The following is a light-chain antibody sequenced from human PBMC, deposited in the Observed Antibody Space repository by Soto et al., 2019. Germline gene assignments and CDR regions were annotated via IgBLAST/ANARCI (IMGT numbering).Light chain of an antibody. J-gene: IGKJ4*01. Sequence: DVQMTQFPSSVSASVGDRVTLTCRDSRVISNSLAWYQQKPGKAPRLLIYAAFNLQGGVPSRFSGSGSGTHFLLTISSLQPDDFATYYCQQAYIFPFSFGGGTKVDIK. CDR1: RVISNS. CDR2: AAF. CDR3: QQAYIFPFS. V-gene: IGKV1-12*02.